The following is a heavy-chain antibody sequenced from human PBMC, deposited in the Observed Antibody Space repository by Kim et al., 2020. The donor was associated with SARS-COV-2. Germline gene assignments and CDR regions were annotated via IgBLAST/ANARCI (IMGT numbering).Heavy chain of an antibody. CDR3: AKDPKRSASGRLAYGMDG. V-gene: IGHV3-30*18. CDR1: GFTFSTYG. D-gene: IGHD3-10*01. J-gene: IGHJ6*01. CDR2: ISYDGSNK. Sequence: GGSLRLSCAASGFTFSTYGMHWVRQAPGKGLEWVAVISYDGSNKYYADSVKGRFTISRDNSKNTLYLQMNSLRAEDTAVYYCAKDPKRSASGRLAYGMDGWGQGSTLTGSS.